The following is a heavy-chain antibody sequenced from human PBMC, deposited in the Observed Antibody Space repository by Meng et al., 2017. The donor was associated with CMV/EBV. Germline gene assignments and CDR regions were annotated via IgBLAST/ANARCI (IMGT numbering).Heavy chain of an antibody. J-gene: IGHJ4*02. V-gene: IGHV3-30*04. Sequence: SYAMHWVRQAPGKGLEWVAVISYDGSNKYYADSVKGRFTISRDNSKNTLYLQMNSLRAEDTAVYYCARPYYDSSGYYSFAVNYFDYWGQGTLVTVSS. CDR3: ARPYYDSSGYYSFAVNYFDY. CDR2: ISYDGSNK. D-gene: IGHD3-22*01. CDR1: SYA.